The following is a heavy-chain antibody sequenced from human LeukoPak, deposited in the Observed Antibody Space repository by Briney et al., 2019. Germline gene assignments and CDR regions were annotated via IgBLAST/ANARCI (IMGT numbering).Heavy chain of an antibody. Sequence: SETLSLTCTVSGGSISSSSYYWGWIRQPPGKGLEWIGSIYYSGSTYYNPSLKSRVTISVDTSKNQFSLKLSSVTAADTAVYYCARGYIVLMVYARDNWFDPWGQGTLVTVSS. V-gene: IGHV4-39*01. D-gene: IGHD2-8*01. CDR2: IYYSGST. CDR1: GGSISSSSYY. J-gene: IGHJ5*02. CDR3: ARGYIVLMVYARDNWFDP.